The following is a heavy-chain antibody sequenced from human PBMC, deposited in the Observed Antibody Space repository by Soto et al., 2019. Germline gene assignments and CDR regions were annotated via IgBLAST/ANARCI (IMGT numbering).Heavy chain of an antibody. CDR3: VTTYSGTPARPYLDL. CDR1: GFTINNAR. J-gene: IGHJ4*02. Sequence: EGSLRLSCAAAGFTINNARMGWDRQAPGKGLEWLGRIKSKGSGGTADYAATVKGRFTISRDDSKGMLYLQMNSLKTEDTAMYYCVTTYSGTPARPYLDLWGQGTPVAVSS. CDR2: IKSKGSGGTA. D-gene: IGHD1-26*01. V-gene: IGHV3-15*01.